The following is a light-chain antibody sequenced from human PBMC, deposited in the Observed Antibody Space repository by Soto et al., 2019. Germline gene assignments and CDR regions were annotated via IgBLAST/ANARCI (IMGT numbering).Light chain of an antibody. J-gene: IGLJ1*01. V-gene: IGLV2-14*01. CDR1: SSDVGIYNY. Sequence: QSALTQPASVSGSPGQSITISCTGTSSDVGIYNYVSWYQQHPGKAPKLMIYQVTNRPSGVSNCFSGSKSGNTASLTISGLQAEDEADYYCSSYKGSTNYVLGTGTKV. CDR2: QVT. CDR3: SSYKGSTNYV.